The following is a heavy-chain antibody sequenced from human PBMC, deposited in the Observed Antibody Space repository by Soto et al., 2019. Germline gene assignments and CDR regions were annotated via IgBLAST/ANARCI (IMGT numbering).Heavy chain of an antibody. CDR3: AKGGGGDILVVPAAIDYYYYYMDV. J-gene: IGHJ6*03. V-gene: IGHV3-23*01. Sequence: EVQLLESGGGLVQPGGSLRLSCAASGFTFSSYAMSWVRQAPGKGLEWVSAISGSGGSTYYADSVKGRFTISRDNSKNTLYLQMNSLRAEDTAVYYCAKGGGGDILVVPAAIDYYYYYMDVWGTGSTVTGSS. CDR2: ISGSGGST. D-gene: IGHD2-2*01. CDR1: GFTFSSYA.